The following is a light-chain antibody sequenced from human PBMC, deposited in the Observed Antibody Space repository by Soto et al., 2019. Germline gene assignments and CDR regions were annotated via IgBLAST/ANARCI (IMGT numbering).Light chain of an antibody. J-gene: IGKJ2*01. V-gene: IGKV1-5*03. CDR2: KAS. CDR1: QSISRW. CDR3: QQNSIYSPYT. Sequence: DIQMTQSPSTLSASVGDRVTITCRASQSISRWLAWYQQKPGKAPKLLIYKASSLESGVPSRLSGSGSGTEFTLNISRLQHDDFATYYCQQNSIYSPYTLDQGTKLEIK.